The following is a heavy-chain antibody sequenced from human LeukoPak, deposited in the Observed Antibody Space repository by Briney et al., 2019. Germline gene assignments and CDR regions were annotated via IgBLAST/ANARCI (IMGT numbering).Heavy chain of an antibody. V-gene: IGHV2-5*02. CDR1: VFSLSTCGVG. J-gene: IGHJ5*02. D-gene: IGHD5-18*01. CDR3: ARQLLGWFDP. Sequence: SGPTLVKPTQTLTLTCTFSVFSLSTCGVGVGWTRQPPGKALEWLALIYWDDDKRYSPSLKSRLTITKDTSKNQVVLTMTNMDPVDTATYYCARQLLGWFDPWGQGTLVTVSS. CDR2: IYWDDDK.